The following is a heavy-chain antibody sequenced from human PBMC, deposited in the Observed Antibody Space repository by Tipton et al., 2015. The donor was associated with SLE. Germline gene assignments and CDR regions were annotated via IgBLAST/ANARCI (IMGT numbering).Heavy chain of an antibody. V-gene: IGHV4-39*01. CDR2: IYHSGST. Sequence: TLSLTCTVSGGSISSRNYYWGWIRQPPGKGLEWIGNIYHSGSTYYNPSLKSRVTISTDTSKNQFSLKLNSVTATDTAVYYCARHAVEYSGLVAFSVWGQGTMVTVSS. D-gene: IGHD2/OR15-2a*01. J-gene: IGHJ3*01. CDR1: GGSISSRNYY. CDR3: ARHAVEYSGLVAFSV.